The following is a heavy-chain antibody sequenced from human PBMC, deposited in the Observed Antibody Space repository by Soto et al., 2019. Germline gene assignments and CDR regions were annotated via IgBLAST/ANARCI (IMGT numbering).Heavy chain of an antibody. J-gene: IGHJ5*02. CDR1: GGSMNTYY. D-gene: IGHD2-2*01. CDR3: ARRSTRFDP. V-gene: IGHV4-59*01. CDR2: TYHSGIT. Sequence: PSETLSLTCTVSGGSMNTYYWSWIRQPPGKGLEWIGYTYHSGITNYNPSLRSRVNILVDTSKNQFSLTVTSVTAVDTAVYYCARRSTRFDPWGQGTLV.